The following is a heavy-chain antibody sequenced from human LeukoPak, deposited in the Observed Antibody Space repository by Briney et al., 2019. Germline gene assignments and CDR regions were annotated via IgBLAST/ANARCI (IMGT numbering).Heavy chain of an antibody. CDR2: VSGSGGST. CDR3: AKVLNYYGSGYFDY. J-gene: IGHJ4*02. V-gene: IGHV3-23*01. D-gene: IGHD3-10*01. Sequence: GGSLRLSCAASGFTFSSYAMNWARQAPGKGLEWVSGVSGSGGSTYYVDSVKGRFTISRDNSKNTLYLQMNSLRAEDTAVYYCAKVLNYYGSGYFDYWGQGTLVTVSS. CDR1: GFTFSSYA.